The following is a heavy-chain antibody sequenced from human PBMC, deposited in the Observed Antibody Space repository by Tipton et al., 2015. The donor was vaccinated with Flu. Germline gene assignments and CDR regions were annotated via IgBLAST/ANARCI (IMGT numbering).Heavy chain of an antibody. CDR1: GYTFTGYY. V-gene: IGHV1-2*02. J-gene: IGHJ4*02. Sequence: QLVQSGAEVKKPGASVKVSCKASGYTFTGYYMHWVRQAPGQGLEWMGWINPNSGGTNYAQRFQGRVTMTRDTSISTAYMELSRLRSDDTAVYYCARGPYYYDSSGYWVNWGQGTLVTVSS. CDR3: ARGPYYYDSSGYWVN. D-gene: IGHD3-22*01. CDR2: INPNSGGT.